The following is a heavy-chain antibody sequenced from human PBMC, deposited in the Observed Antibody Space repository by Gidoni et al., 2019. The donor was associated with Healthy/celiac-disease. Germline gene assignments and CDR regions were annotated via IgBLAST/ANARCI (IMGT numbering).Heavy chain of an antibody. CDR1: CGSISSGDYY. D-gene: IGHD2-2*01. Sequence: QVQLQESGPGLVKPSQTLSLTCTVSCGSISSGDYYWSWIRQPPGKGLEWIGYIYYSGSTYYNPSLKSRVTISVDTSKNQLSLKLSSVTAADTAVYYCARSSDIVVVPAAGYFDYWGQGTLVTVSS. J-gene: IGHJ4*02. V-gene: IGHV4-30-4*01. CDR3: ARSSDIVVVPAAGYFDY. CDR2: IYYSGST.